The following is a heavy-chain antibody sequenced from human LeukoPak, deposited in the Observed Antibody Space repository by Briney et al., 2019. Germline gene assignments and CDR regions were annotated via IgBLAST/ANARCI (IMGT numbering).Heavy chain of an antibody. CDR1: GYTFTSYA. CDR3: ASLSYCSSTSCYDYYYYGMGV. V-gene: IGHV1-3*01. CDR2: INAGNGNT. Sequence: GASVKVSCTASGYTFTSYAMHWVRQAPGQRLEWMGWINAGNGNTKYSQKFQGRVTITRDTSASTAYMELSSLRSEDTAVYYCASLSYCSSTSCYDYYYYGMGVWGQGTTVTVSS. J-gene: IGHJ6*02. D-gene: IGHD2-2*01.